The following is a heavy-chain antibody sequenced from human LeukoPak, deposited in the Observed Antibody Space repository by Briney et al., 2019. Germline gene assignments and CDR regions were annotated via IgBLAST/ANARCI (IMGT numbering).Heavy chain of an antibody. J-gene: IGHJ4*02. V-gene: IGHV3-74*01. CDR1: GFTFSDYR. CDR2: ISNDGSTT. Sequence: GGSLRLSCAASGFTFSDYRMHWVRQAPGKGLLWVSRISNDGSTTTYADSVRGRFTISRDNAKNTLYLQMNSLRAEDTAVYYCARDCGSTGCDYWGQGTLVTVSS. CDR3: ARDCGSTGCDY. D-gene: IGHD2-2*01.